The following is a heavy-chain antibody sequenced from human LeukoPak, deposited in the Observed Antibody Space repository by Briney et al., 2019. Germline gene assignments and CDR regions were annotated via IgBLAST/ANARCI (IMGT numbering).Heavy chain of an antibody. V-gene: IGHV1-2*02. Sequence: GASVKVSCKASGYTFTGYYMHWVRQAPGQGLEWMGWISPNSGGTNYAQKFQGRVTMTRNTSISTAYMELSSLRSEDTAVYYCARGQRGYSYGLYYFDYWGQGTLVTVSS. CDR3: ARGQRGYSYGLYYFDY. CDR2: ISPNSGGT. CDR1: GYTFTGYY. D-gene: IGHD5-18*01. J-gene: IGHJ4*02.